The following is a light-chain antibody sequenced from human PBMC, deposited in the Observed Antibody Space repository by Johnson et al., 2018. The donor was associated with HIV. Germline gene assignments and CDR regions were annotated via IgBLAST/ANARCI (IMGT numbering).Light chain of an antibody. CDR3: GTWDSSLSANV. J-gene: IGLJ1*01. CDR1: SSNFGNNY. V-gene: IGLV1-51*02. Sequence: SVLTQPPSVSAAPGQKVTISCSTNSSNFGNNYVSWYQQLPGTAPKLLIFENVKRPSGIPDRFSGSKSGTSATLGLTGLQTGAEADYYCGTWDSSLSANVFGTGTKVTVL. CDR2: ENV.